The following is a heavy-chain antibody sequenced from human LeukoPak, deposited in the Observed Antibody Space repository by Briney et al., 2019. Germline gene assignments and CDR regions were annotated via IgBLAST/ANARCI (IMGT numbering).Heavy chain of an antibody. D-gene: IGHD1-26*01. J-gene: IGHJ4*02. CDR1: GFTFSRYA. Sequence: GGALRLSCSASGFTFSRYAMHWVRQAPGKGLDYVSGINDNGGRTHYGDSVKGRFSISRDNSKNTLHLQMSTLRAEDTALYYCVKDVGGSYAFDYWGQGILVTVAS. V-gene: IGHV3-64D*09. CDR2: INDNGGRT. CDR3: VKDVGGSYAFDY.